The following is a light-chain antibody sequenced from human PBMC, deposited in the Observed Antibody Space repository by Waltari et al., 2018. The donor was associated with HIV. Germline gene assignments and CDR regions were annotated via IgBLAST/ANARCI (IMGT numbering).Light chain of an antibody. V-gene: IGLV3-19*01. Sequence: SSELTQDPAVSVALGQTVRITCQGDSLRSYYASWYQQKPGQAPVLVIYGKNNRPSGIPDRFSGSSSGNTASLTITGAQAEDEADHYCNSRDSSGRVFGGGTKLTVL. CDR3: NSRDSSGRV. CDR1: SLRSYY. CDR2: GKN. J-gene: IGLJ3*02.